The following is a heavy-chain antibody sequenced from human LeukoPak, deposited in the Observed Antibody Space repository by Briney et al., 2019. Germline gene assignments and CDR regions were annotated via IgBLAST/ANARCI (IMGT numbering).Heavy chain of an antibody. D-gene: IGHD2-2*01. J-gene: IGHJ4*02. CDR2: INQGGREI. CDR1: EFIFSNSW. Sequence: GGSLRHSCAASEFIFSNSWMSWVRQGPGEGPEWVANINQGGREIYYVDSVKGRFTISRDNAKNSLDLQMNSLRVEDTAIYYCARLVVPPGNRGWYYEHWGQGTLVTVSS. V-gene: IGHV3-7*03. CDR3: ARLVVPPGNRGWYYEH.